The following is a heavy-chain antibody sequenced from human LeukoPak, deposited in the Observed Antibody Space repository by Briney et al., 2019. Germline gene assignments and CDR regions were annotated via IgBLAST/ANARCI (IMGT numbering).Heavy chain of an antibody. CDR2: INPSGGST. D-gene: IGHD3-10*01. V-gene: IGHV1-46*01. J-gene: IGHJ4*02. Sequence: ASVKVSCKASGYTFTSYYMHWVRQAPGQGLEWMGIINPSGGSTSYAQKFQGRVTMTRDMSTSTVYMELRSLRSDDTAVYYCARAAKYYYGSGSPWGQGTLVTVSS. CDR1: GYTFTSYY. CDR3: ARAAKYYYGSGSP.